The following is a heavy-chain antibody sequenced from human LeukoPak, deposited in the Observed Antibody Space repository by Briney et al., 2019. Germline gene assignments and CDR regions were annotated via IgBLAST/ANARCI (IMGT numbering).Heavy chain of an antibody. D-gene: IGHD6-19*01. J-gene: IGHJ3*01. CDR3: ARHPGIAVAGDAFDF. Sequence: SETLSLTCTVSGGSISSRPYYWGWVRQPPGKGLEWIGSISYSGSIHYNPSLKSRVTISVDTSKDHFSLRLSSVTAADTAVYYCARHPGIAVAGDAFDFWGPGKVVTVSS. CDR1: GGSISSRPYY. CDR2: ISYSGSI. V-gene: IGHV4-39*01.